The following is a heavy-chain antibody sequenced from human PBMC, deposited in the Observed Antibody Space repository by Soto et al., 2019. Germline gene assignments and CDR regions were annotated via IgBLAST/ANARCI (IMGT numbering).Heavy chain of an antibody. CDR2: ISYDGSNK. D-gene: IGHD3-22*01. J-gene: IGHJ4*02. CDR3: AKDYSVVVVTYFDY. CDR1: GFTFSSYG. V-gene: IGHV3-30*18. Sequence: GGSLRLSCAASGFTFSSYGMHWVRQAPGEGLEWVAVISYDGSNKYYADSVKGRFTISRDDSKNTLYLQMNSLRAEDTAVYYCAKDYSVVVVTYFDYWGQGTLVTVSS.